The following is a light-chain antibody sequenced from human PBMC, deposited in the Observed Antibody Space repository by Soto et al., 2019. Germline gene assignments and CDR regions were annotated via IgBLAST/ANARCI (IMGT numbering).Light chain of an antibody. V-gene: IGKV1-9*01. J-gene: IGKJ5*01. CDR1: QGLSSD. CDR2: AAS. Sequence: DIQLTQSPSFLSASVGDRVTITCRASQGLSSDLAWYQQKPGKAPKLLIYAASTLRSGVPSRFSGSGSGTEFTLTISSLQPEYFATYYCQQLNSYPITFGQATRLEMK. CDR3: QQLNSYPIT.